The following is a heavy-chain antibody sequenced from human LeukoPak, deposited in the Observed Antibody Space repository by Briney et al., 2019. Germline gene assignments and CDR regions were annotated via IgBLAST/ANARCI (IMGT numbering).Heavy chain of an antibody. CDR1: GFAFSNYG. V-gene: IGHV3-30*02. CDR3: AKDVPAAYFDY. J-gene: IGHJ4*02. D-gene: IGHD2-2*01. CDR2: IRSDGSTK. Sequence: GGSLRLSCAASGFAFSNYGMHWVRQAPGKGLDWVAFIRSDGSTKYYADSVKGRFTISRDNSKNTLYLQMNSLRAEDTAVYYCAKDVPAAYFDYWGQGTLVTVSS.